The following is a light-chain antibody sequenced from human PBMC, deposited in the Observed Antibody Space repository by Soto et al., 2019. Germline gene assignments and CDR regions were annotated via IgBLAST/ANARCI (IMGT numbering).Light chain of an antibody. CDR3: QQASSFPLT. V-gene: IGKV1-12*01. Sequence: GDGVTITCRASQSIASWLTWYQQKPGKAPKVLIYAASRLQSGVPSRFSGSESGTTFTLTITNLQPEDFATYYCQQASSFPLTFGGGTKVDI. J-gene: IGKJ4*01. CDR2: AAS. CDR1: QSIASW.